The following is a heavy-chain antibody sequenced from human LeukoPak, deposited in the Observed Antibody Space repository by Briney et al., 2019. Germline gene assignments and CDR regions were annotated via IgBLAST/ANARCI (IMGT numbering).Heavy chain of an antibody. CDR1: GGSISSSSYY. D-gene: IGHD3-10*01. CDR3: ARRGTMGGLAGWFDP. J-gene: IGHJ5*02. V-gene: IGHV4-39*01. CDR2: IFYTGCT. Sequence: SETLSLTCTVSGGSISSSSYYWGWIRQPPGKGLEWIGNIFYTGCTFYNPSLKSRVTISVDTSKNQFSLKLTSVTAADTAVYYCARRGTMGGLAGWFDPWGQGILVTVSS.